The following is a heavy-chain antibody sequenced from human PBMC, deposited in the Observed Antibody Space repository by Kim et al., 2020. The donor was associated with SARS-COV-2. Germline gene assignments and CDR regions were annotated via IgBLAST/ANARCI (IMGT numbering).Heavy chain of an antibody. J-gene: IGHJ6*02. D-gene: IGHD6-13*01. CDR1: GFTFSSYG. Sequence: GGSLRLSCAASGFTFSSYGMHWVRQAPGKGLEWVAVIWYDGSNKYYADSVKGRFTISRDNSKNTLYLQMNSLRAEDTAVYYCARDQDSSWPLTWNYYYGMDVWGQGTTVTVSS. V-gene: IGHV3-33*01. CDR2: IWYDGSNK. CDR3: ARDQDSSWPLTWNYYYGMDV.